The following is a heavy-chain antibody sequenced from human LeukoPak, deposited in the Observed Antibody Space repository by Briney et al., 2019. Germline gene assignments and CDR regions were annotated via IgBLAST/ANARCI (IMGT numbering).Heavy chain of an antibody. CDR2: VRYDESTK. J-gene: IGHJ4*02. CDR1: GFTFSNYG. Sequence: GGSLRLSCAASGFTFSNYGMHWVRQAPGKGLEWVAFVRYDESTKFYADSVKGRFTISRDNSKTTLYLQMNSLRAEDTAVYYCTRVLYSSGWYGDHYWGQGTLVTVSS. V-gene: IGHV3-30*02. CDR3: TRVLYSSGWYGDHY. D-gene: IGHD6-19*01.